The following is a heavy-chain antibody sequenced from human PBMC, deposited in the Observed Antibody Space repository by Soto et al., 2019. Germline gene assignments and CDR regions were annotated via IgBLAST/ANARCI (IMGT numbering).Heavy chain of an antibody. D-gene: IGHD3-22*01. CDR1: GYTFTSYD. CDR2: INPSGGST. Sequence: ASVKVSCKASGYTFTSYDMHWVRQAPGQGLEWMEIINPSGGSTRYAQKFQGRVTMTRDTSTSTVYMELSSLRSEDTAVYYCARRLIYDSSGYYFDYWGQGTPVTVSS. CDR3: ARRLIYDSSGYYFDY. J-gene: IGHJ4*02. V-gene: IGHV1-46*01.